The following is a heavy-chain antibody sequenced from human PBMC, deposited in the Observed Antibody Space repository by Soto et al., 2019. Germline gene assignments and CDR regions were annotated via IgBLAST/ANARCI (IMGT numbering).Heavy chain of an antibody. D-gene: IGHD3-3*02. CDR2: IYHSGNT. CDR1: GYSITNGYY. J-gene: IGHJ4*02. CDR3: ARVKLAGRGSFHD. Sequence: SETLSLTCAVSGYSITNGYYWGWIRQPPGKGLEWIGSIYHSGNTYYNPSLKSRVTLSIDKSKNQFSLKLRSVTAADTAMYYCARVKLAGRGSFHDWGQGTLATVS. V-gene: IGHV4-38-2*01.